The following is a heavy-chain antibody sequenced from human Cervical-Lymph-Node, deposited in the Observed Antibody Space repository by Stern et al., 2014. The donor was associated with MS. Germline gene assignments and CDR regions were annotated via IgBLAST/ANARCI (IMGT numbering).Heavy chain of an antibody. D-gene: IGHD3-16*01. V-gene: IGHV4-59*01. CDR2: IYYSGST. CDR1: GGSINTYY. CDR3: ARGGGRTYFDY. Sequence: QVQLQESGPGLVKPSETLSLTCTVSGGSINTYYWSWIRQPPGQGLEWIGWIYYSGSTNYNPSLKSRVTISMDTSKNQFSLKLTSVTAADPAVYYCARGGGRTYFDYWGQGTLVTVSS. J-gene: IGHJ4*02.